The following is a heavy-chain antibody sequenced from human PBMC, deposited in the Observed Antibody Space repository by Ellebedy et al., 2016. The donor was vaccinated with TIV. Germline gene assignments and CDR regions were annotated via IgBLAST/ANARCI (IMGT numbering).Heavy chain of an antibody. V-gene: IGHV4-39*07. CDR1: GDSISSSSYY. D-gene: IGHD7-27*01. Sequence: SETLSLTCTVSGDSISSSSYYWVWIRQPPGKGPEWIGSINYTGRTYYNPSLKSRLTISVDTSKNQFSLKLSSVTAADTAVYYCARDVRGWGLYYFDYWGQGSLVTVSS. CDR2: INYTGRT. CDR3: ARDVRGWGLYYFDY. J-gene: IGHJ4*02.